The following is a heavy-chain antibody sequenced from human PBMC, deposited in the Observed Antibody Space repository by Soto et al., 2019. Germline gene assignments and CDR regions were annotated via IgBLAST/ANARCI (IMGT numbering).Heavy chain of an antibody. Sequence: GGSLRLSCAASGFTFSSYAMHWVRQAPGKGLEWVAVISYDGSNKYYADSVKGRFTISRDNSKNTLYLQMNSLRAEDTAVYYCARDLYSSSWYLWDYYYYGMDVWGQGTTVTVSS. V-gene: IGHV3-30-3*01. CDR1: GFTFSSYA. J-gene: IGHJ6*02. D-gene: IGHD6-13*01. CDR2: ISYDGSNK. CDR3: ARDLYSSSWYLWDYYYYGMDV.